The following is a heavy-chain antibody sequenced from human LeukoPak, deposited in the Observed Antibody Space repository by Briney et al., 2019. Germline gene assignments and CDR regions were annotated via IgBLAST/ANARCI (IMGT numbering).Heavy chain of an antibody. CDR3: ARMPIVGASYFDY. D-gene: IGHD1-26*01. J-gene: IGHJ4*02. Sequence: ASVKVSCKASGYTFTGYYMHWVRQAPGQGLEWMGWINPNSGGTNYAQKFQGRVTMTRDTSISTAYMELSRLRSDDTAVYYCARMPIVGASYFDYWGQGTLVTVSS. CDR2: INPNSGGT. CDR1: GYTFTGYY. V-gene: IGHV1-2*02.